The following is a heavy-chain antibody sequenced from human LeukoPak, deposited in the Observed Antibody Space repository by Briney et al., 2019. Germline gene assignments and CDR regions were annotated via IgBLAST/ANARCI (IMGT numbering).Heavy chain of an antibody. D-gene: IGHD5-12*01. CDR2: IIPIFCTA. CDR3: AQTIQGYSGYDSGVV. CDR1: GGTFSSYA. Sequence: ASVKVSCKASGGTFSSYAISWVRQAPGQGLEWMGGIIPIFCTANYAQKFQGRVTITADESTSTAYMELSSLRPEDTAVYYCAQTIQGYSGYDSGVVWGKGTTVTVSS. J-gene: IGHJ6*04. V-gene: IGHV1-69*13.